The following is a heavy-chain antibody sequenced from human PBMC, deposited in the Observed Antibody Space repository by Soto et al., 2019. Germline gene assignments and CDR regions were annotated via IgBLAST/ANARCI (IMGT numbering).Heavy chain of an antibody. V-gene: IGHV3-53*04. CDR3: ASLAVRQTPVLDLDY. CDR1: GFAVDNKY. D-gene: IGHD3-16*01. J-gene: IGHJ4*02. CDR2: VYVGGDT. Sequence: GGSLRLSCAASGFAVDNKYMTWVRQAPGKGLDWVSVVYVGGDTYYADAVKGRFTISRLSSKNTVFLQMNSLRPEDSAVYYCASLAVRQTPVLDLDYWGRGTLVTVSS.